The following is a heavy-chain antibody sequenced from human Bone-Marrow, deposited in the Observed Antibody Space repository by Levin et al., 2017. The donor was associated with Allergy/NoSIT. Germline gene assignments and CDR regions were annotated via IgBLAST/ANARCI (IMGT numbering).Heavy chain of an antibody. J-gene: IGHJ4*02. D-gene: IGHD2-2*01. Sequence: PGGSLRLSCAASGFTFSNYGFHWVRQVPGKGLEWVALISNDGSSIYYADSVKGRCTISRDNSKNTVYLQINSLRVDDSALYYCAFGFCGTSCYLLDYWGQGTLVTVSS. CDR3: AFGFCGTSCYLLDY. CDR2: ISNDGSSI. V-gene: IGHV3-30*03. CDR1: GFTFSNYG.